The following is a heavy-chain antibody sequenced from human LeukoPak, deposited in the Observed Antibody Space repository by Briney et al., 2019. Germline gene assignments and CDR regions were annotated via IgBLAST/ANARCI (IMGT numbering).Heavy chain of an antibody. J-gene: IGHJ6*02. D-gene: IGHD3-22*01. CDR1: GGSISSYY. V-gene: IGHV4-4*07. CDR2: IYTSGST. CDR3: AREPYYYDSSGYSFGMDV. Sequence: SETLSLTCTVSGGSISSYYWSWIRQPAGKGLEWIGRIYTSGSTNYNPSLKSRVTISVDTSKNQFSLKLSSVTAADTAVYYCAREPYYYDSSGYSFGMDVWGQGTTVTVSS.